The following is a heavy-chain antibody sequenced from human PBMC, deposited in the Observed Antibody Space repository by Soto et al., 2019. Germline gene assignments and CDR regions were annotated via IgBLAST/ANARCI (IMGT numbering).Heavy chain of an antibody. J-gene: IGHJ4*02. CDR2: ISGSGGST. Sequence: GVSLRLSCAASGFTFSSYAMSWVRQAPGKGLEWVSAISGSGGSTYYADSVKGRFTISRDNSKNTLYLQMNSLRAEDTAVYYCAKDLGGSPSFDYWGQGTLVTVSS. CDR1: GFTFSSYA. V-gene: IGHV3-23*01. CDR3: AKDLGGSPSFDY. D-gene: IGHD3-16*01.